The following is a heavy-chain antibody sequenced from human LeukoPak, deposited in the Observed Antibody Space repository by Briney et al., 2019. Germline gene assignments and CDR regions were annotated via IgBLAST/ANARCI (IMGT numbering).Heavy chain of an antibody. CDR3: ARGNCSSTSCFFDY. Sequence: GRSLRLSCAASGFTFSSYAMHWVRQAPGKGLEWVSSITTSSNSIYYADSVKGRFTISRDNAKNSLYLQMNSLRAEDTAVYYCARGNCSSTSCFFDYWGQGTLVTVSS. V-gene: IGHV3-21*01. CDR1: GFTFSSYA. D-gene: IGHD2-2*01. J-gene: IGHJ4*02. CDR2: ITTSSNSI.